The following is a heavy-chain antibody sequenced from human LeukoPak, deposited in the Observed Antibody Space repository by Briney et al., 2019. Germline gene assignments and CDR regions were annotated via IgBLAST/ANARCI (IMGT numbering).Heavy chain of an antibody. CDR3: ARGPTMTTDY. V-gene: IGHV4-39*07. Sequence: SETLSLTCTVSGGSISSSSHYWGWIRQPPGKGLEWIGNIYYSGSSYYNPSLKSRVTISVDTSKKQFSLKLSSVTAADTAVYYCARGPTMTTDYWGQGTLVTVSS. J-gene: IGHJ4*02. CDR2: IYYSGSS. CDR1: GGSISSSSHY. D-gene: IGHD4-17*01.